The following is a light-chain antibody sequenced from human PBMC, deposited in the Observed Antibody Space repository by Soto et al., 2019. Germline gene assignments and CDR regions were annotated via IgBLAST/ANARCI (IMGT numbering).Light chain of an antibody. CDR1: SSDIGAYDY. CDR3: LSFTTTSTHV. J-gene: IGLJ1*01. CDR2: EVN. Sequence: QSALTQPASLSGSPGQSITISCTGTSSDIGAYDYVSWFQQHPGKAPKLMISEVNNRPSGVSNRFSGSKSGNTAYLTLSGLQVEDEAEYFCLSFTTTSTHVLGTATK. V-gene: IGLV2-14*01.